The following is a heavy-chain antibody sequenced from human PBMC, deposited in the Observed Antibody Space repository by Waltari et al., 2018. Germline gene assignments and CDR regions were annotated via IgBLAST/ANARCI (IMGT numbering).Heavy chain of an antibody. J-gene: IGHJ4*02. CDR1: GVSLSDRW. CDR3: VAATPSSDK. V-gene: IGHV3-74*01. CDR2: VNSDGSNT. Sequence: EVELVESGGGLVQPGGSLRLSCEVSGVSLSDRWIHWVRQTPEKGLGWVARVNSDGSNTAYADSVRGRFIISRDTARNTLFLQMSSVRVDDTALYYCVAATPSSDKWGQGTLVTVSS. D-gene: IGHD6-19*01.